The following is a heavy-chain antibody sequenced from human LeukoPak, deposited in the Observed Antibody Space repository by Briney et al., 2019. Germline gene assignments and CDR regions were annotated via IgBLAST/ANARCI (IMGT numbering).Heavy chain of an antibody. J-gene: IGHJ4*01. CDR3: ARALTAYYFDD. V-gene: IGHV3-48*01. Sequence: GGSLRLSCAASGFTFSRNSMNWVRQAPGKGLEWVSYISFSSSIIYYADSVKGRFTVSRDNAKNSLFLQLDSLRAGDTAVYYCARALTAYYFDDWGLGTLVTVSS. CDR1: GFTFSRNS. CDR2: ISFSSSII. D-gene: IGHD2-21*01.